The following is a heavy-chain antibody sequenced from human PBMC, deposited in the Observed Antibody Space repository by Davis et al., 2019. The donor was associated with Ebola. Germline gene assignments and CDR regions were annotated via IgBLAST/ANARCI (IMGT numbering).Heavy chain of an antibody. CDR3: ARGDFGVVKRHFHH. J-gene: IGHJ1*01. V-gene: IGHV3-48*02. Sequence: PGGSLRLSCAASGFTFTKYGMNWVRQTPGKGLECVSSITTGSTAVYYADSVRGRFIISRDDAQNSLYLQMNSLRDEDTAVYYCARGDFGVVKRHFHHWGQGTLVTVST. CDR2: ITTGSTAV. CDR1: GFTFTKYG. D-gene: IGHD3-3*01.